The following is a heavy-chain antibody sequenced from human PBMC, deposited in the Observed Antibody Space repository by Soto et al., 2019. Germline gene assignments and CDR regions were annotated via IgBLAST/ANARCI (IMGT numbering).Heavy chain of an antibody. D-gene: IGHD2-15*01. CDR2: ISSSSSYT. J-gene: IGHJ1*01. CDR1: GFTFSDYY. Sequence: QVQLVESGGGLVKPGGSLRLSCAASGFTFSDYYMSWIRQAPGKGREWVSYISSSSSYTNYADSVKGRFTISRDNAKNSLYLQMNSLRAEDTAVYYCARDYCSGGSCYFQHWGQGTLVTVSS. V-gene: IGHV3-11*06. CDR3: ARDYCSGGSCYFQH.